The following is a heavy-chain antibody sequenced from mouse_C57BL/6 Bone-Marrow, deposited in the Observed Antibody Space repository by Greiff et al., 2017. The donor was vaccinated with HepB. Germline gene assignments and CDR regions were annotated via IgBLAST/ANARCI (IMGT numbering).Heavy chain of an antibody. CDR1: GYTFTSYW. V-gene: IGHV1-69*01. J-gene: IGHJ2*01. CDR2: IDPSDSYT. D-gene: IGHD2-1*01. Sequence: QVQLQQPGAELVMPGASVKLSCKASGYTFTSYWMHWVKQRPGQGLEWIGEIDPSDSYTNYNQKFKGKSTLTVDKSSSTAYMQLSSLTSEDSAVYYCAREERADGNFDYWGQGTTLTVSS. CDR3: AREERADGNFDY.